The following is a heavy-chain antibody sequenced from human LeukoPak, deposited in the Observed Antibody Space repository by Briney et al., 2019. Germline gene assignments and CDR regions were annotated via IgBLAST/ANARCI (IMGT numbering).Heavy chain of an antibody. CDR3: AKEGYGDYYFDY. V-gene: IGHV3-23*01. CDR1: GFTFSTYA. D-gene: IGHD4-17*01. CDR2: ISGSGGST. Sequence: GGSLRLSCAVSGFTFSTYAMSWVRQAPGKGLEWVSAISGSGGSTYYADSVKGRFTISRDNPKNTLYLQMNSLRAEDTAVYYCAKEGYGDYYFDYWGQGTLVTVSS. J-gene: IGHJ4*02.